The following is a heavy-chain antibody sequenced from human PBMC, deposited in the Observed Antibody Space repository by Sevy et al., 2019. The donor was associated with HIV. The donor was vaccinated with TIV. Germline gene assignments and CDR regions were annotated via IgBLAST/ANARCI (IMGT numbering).Heavy chain of an antibody. CDR3: ATSMIDVLPYFDY. V-gene: IGHV1-2*02. J-gene: IGHJ4*02. Sequence: ASVKVSCKASGYTFTGYYMHWVRHAPGQGLEWMGWINPNSGGTNSAQNFQGRVTMTRDTSISTAYMELSRLRSDDTAVYYCATSMIDVLPYFDYWGQGTLVTVSS. CDR2: INPNSGGT. D-gene: IGHD2-15*01. CDR1: GYTFTGYY.